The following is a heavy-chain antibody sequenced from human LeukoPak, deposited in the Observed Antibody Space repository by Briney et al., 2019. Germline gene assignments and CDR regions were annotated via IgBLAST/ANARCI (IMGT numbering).Heavy chain of an antibody. CDR1: GFVFTGYG. CDR3: ARVLDESGSELNY. Sequence: ASVKVSCKASGFVFTGYGFTWVRQAPGQGLEWMGWISANDGKIHYSERHQDRLTMTTDTVTSTAYMELRGLRSDDTAVYYCARVLDESGSELNYWGQGTLVTVSS. D-gene: IGHD3-3*01. J-gene: IGHJ4*02. CDR2: ISANDGKI. V-gene: IGHV1-18*01.